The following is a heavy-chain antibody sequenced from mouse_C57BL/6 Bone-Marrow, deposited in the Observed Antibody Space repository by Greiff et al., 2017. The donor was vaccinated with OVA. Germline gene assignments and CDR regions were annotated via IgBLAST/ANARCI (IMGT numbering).Heavy chain of an antibody. V-gene: IGHV1-82*01. Sequence: QVQLKESGPELEKPGASVKISCKASGYAFSSSWMNWVKQRPGKGLEWIGRIYPGDGDTNYNGKFKGKAPLTADKSSSTAYMQRSSLTSEDSAVYFCARHEDGYYASYFDYWGQGTTLTVSS. CDR3: ARHEDGYYASYFDY. CDR2: IYPGDGDT. D-gene: IGHD2-3*01. J-gene: IGHJ2*01. CDR1: GYAFSSSW.